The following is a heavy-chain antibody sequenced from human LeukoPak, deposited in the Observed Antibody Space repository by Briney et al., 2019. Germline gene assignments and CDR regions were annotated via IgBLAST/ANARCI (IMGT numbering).Heavy chain of an antibody. CDR1: ELTFSAYF. Sequence: GGSLGLSVAAPELTFSAYFMSWFGQAPGKGLGGVSSISGSGDITYYADSVKGRFTISRDNSRNTLHLQMNSLRAEDTALYYCAKAHLPDYYYMDVWGKGTTVTVSS. J-gene: IGHJ6*03. V-gene: IGHV3-23*01. CDR2: ISGSGDIT. CDR3: AKAHLPDYYYMDV.